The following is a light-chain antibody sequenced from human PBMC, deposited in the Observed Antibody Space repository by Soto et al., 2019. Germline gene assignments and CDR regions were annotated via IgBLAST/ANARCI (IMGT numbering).Light chain of an antibody. Sequence: DIVMTQSPLSLPVTPGEPASISCRSSQSLLHSDGNTYLDWYLQKPGHSPQLLIHLGSIRASGVPDRFSGSGSGTDFTLRISTVEAEDVGVYYCMPGLQSPPTFGGGTKVEIK. CDR3: MPGLQSPPT. J-gene: IGKJ4*01. V-gene: IGKV2-28*01. CDR2: LGS. CDR1: QSLLHSDGNTY.